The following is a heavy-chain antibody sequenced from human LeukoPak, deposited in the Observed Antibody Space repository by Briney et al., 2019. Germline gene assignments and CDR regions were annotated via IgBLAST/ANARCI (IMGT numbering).Heavy chain of an antibody. V-gene: IGHV4-4*07. CDR1: GGSFTTYD. CDR3: AREVGGGGVGTFDF. CDR2: IETSGKT. Sequence: SEPLSLTGTVSGGSFTTYDWSGIRQPAGRGLGGIGRIETSGKTNYNPSLKSRVTISGDTSKNQFPLKLSSATAADTDVYYCAREVGGGGVGTFDFWGQGTLVTVSS. D-gene: IGHD2-15*01. J-gene: IGHJ4*02.